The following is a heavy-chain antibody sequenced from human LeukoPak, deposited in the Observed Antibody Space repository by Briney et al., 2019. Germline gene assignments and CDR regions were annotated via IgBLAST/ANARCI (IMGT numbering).Heavy chain of an antibody. CDR3: AKDRYYDSSGYYSWTGFDP. V-gene: IGHV3-23*01. J-gene: IGHJ5*02. Sequence: GASLRLSCAASGFTFTSYAMSWVRQAPGKGLEWVSAISGSGGSTYYADSVKGRFTIHRDNSKNMLYLQMNSLRAEDTDVYYCAKDRYYDSSGYYSWTGFDPWGQGTLVTVSS. CDR2: ISGSGGST. CDR1: GFTFTSYA. D-gene: IGHD3-22*01.